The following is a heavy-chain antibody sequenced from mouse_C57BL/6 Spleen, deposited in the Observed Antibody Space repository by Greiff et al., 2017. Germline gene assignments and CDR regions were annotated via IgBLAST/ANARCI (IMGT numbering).Heavy chain of an antibody. Sequence: QVQLQQPGAELVMPGASVKLSCKASGYTFTSYWMHWVKQRPGQGLEWIGEIDPSDCYTNYNQKFKGKFPLTVDKSSSTAYMQLSSLTYEDSAVYYGARVDYSNPFAYWGQGTLVTVSA. J-gene: IGHJ3*01. V-gene: IGHV1-69*01. CDR1: GYTFTSYW. CDR2: IDPSDCYT. CDR3: ARVDYSNPFAY. D-gene: IGHD2-5*01.